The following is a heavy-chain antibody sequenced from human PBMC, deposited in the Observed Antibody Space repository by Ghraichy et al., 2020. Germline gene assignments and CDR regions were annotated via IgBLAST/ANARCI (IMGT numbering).Heavy chain of an antibody. J-gene: IGHJ4*02. CDR1: GFTFSSYG. D-gene: IGHD7-27*01. CDR3: AKDSNWGPPDLVGLSPSFDY. V-gene: IGHV3-30*18. Sequence: GGSLRLSCAASGFTFSSYGMHWVRQAPGKGLEWVAVISYDGSNKYYADSVKGRFTISRDNSKNTLYLQMNSLRAEDTAVYYCAKDSNWGPPDLVGLSPSFDYWGQGTLVTVSS. CDR2: ISYDGSNK.